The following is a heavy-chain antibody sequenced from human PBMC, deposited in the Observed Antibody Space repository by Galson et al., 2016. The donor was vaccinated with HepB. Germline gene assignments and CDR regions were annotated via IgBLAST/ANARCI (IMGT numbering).Heavy chain of an antibody. J-gene: IGHJ4*02. D-gene: IGHD1-1*01. Sequence: SLRLSCAASGFTFSNYGMHWVRQAPGKGLEWVAVISYDGSTKYYADSVKGRFTISRDNAKNTLDLQMNSLRPDDTAVYYCAKDPAGGQNDPFFEYWGQGTLVIVSS. CDR2: ISYDGSTK. CDR1: GFTFSNYG. V-gene: IGHV3-30*18. CDR3: AKDPAGGQNDPFFEY.